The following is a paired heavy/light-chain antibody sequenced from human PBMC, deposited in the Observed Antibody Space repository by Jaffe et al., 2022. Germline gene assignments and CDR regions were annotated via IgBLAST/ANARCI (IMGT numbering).Heavy chain of an antibody. CDR2: IKQDGSDK. V-gene: IGHV3-7*01. Sequence: EVQLVESGGGLVQPGGSLRLSCAASGFTFSNYWMNWVRQAPGKGLEWVANIKQDGSDKYYVDSVKGRFTISRDNAKNSLYLQMNSLRAEDTALYYCARDLDFHRVHDVWGKGTTVTVSS. CDR3: ARDLDFHRVHDV. D-gene: IGHD3-3*01. J-gene: IGHJ6*04. CDR1: GFTFSNYW.
Light chain of an antibody. V-gene: IGKV1-5*03. CDR2: KAS. CDR1: QSISSW. J-gene: IGKJ4*01. CDR3: QQYNIYSLT. Sequence: DIQMTQSPSTLSASVGDRVTITCRASQSISSWLAWYQQKPGTAPKLLISKASSLESGVPSRFSGSGSGTEFTLTISSLQPDDFATYYCQQYNIYSLTFGGGTKVEIK.